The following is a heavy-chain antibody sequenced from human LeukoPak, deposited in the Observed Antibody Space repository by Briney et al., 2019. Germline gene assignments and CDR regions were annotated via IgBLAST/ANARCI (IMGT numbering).Heavy chain of an antibody. CDR1: GFTFSSYL. CDR2: KKEDGSEK. Sequence: GWPLILSCAASGFTFSSYLMRLGRPPRGKGLEWVANKKEDGSEKYYVDSVKGRFTIYRDNAKNSLYMQMNSLRAEDTAVYYCAREGYCSGGSCETLDYWGQGTLVTVSS. J-gene: IGHJ4*02. D-gene: IGHD2-15*01. V-gene: IGHV3-7*01. CDR3: AREGYCSGGSCETLDY.